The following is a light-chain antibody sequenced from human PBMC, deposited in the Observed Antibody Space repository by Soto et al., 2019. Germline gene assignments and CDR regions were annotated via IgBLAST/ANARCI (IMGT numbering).Light chain of an antibody. Sequence: QSVLTQPASVSGSPGQSITISCTGTSSDIGGYKYVSWYQHHPGKAPKVMIYEVSSRPSGVSNRFSGSKSGNTASLTISGLQAEDESDYFCSSYTISNTLVFGTGTKVTVL. CDR3: SSYTISNTLV. V-gene: IGLV2-14*01. CDR2: EVS. CDR1: SSDIGGYKY. J-gene: IGLJ1*01.